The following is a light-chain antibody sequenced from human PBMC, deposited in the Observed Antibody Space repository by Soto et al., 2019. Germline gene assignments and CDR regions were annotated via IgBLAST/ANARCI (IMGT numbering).Light chain of an antibody. V-gene: IGKV1-9*01. CDR3: PQLNSFPIP. CDR1: QGIANF. CDR2: GAS. J-gene: IGKJ3*01. Sequence: IQLTQSPSSLSASVGDRVTISCRASQGIANFLAWYQQKPGKAPKLLIYGASTLQSGVPSRFSGSGSGTDFTLTISRLQPEDFATYYCPQLNSFPIPFGPGTKVDIK.